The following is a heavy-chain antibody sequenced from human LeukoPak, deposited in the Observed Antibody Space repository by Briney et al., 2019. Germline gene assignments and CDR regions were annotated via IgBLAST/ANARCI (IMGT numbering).Heavy chain of an antibody. CDR3: ARERVHCSSTSCSYYYYYYGMDV. V-gene: IGHV1-69*04. CDR1: GGTFSSYA. CDR2: IIPILGIA. Sequence: ASVKVSCKASGGTFSSYAISWVRQAPGQGLEWMGRIIPILGIANYAQKFQGRVTMTRDTSTSTVYMELSSLRSEDTAVYYCARERVHCSSTSCSYYYYYYGMDVWGHGTTVTVSS. D-gene: IGHD2-2*01. J-gene: IGHJ6*02.